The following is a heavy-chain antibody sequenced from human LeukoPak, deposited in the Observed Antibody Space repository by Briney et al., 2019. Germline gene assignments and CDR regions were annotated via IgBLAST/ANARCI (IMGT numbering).Heavy chain of an antibody. CDR3: AKDRGVYVWGSPSAFDI. CDR2: ISNSGGST. V-gene: IGHV3-23*01. J-gene: IGHJ3*02. CDR1: GFTFSSYA. Sequence: PGGSLRLSCAASGFTFSSYAMNWVRQAPGKGLEWVSAISNSGGSTYYADSVKGRLTISRDNSKNTLYLQMNSLRAEDTAVYYCAKDRGVYVWGSPSAFDIWGQGTMVTVSS. D-gene: IGHD3-16*01.